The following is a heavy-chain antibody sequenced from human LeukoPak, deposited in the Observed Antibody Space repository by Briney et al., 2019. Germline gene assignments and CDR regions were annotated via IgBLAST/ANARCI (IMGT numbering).Heavy chain of an antibody. CDR1: GFTFSSYA. D-gene: IGHD3-10*01. V-gene: IGHV3-23*01. J-gene: IGHJ4*02. Sequence: GGSLRLSCAASGFTFSSYAMSWVRQAPGKGLGWVSAISGSGGSTYYADSVKGRFTISRDNSKNTLYLQMNSLRAEDTAVYYCAKYGYTRGVTQTHFDYWGQGTLVTVSS. CDR3: AKYGYTRGVTQTHFDY. CDR2: ISGSGGST.